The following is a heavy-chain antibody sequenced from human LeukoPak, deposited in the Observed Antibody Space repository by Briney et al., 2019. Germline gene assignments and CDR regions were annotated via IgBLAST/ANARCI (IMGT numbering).Heavy chain of an antibody. CDR3: AKDRAGYSSSWPVDY. CDR2: ISKDGSDK. V-gene: IGHV3-30-3*01. Sequence: GGSLRLSCAASGFTFSDYAMHWVRQAPGKGLEWVAVISKDGSDKYYPGSVRGRFTISRDNSKNTIYLQMDSLRAEDTAVYYCAKDRAGYSSSWPVDYWGQGTLVTVSS. CDR1: GFTFSDYA. D-gene: IGHD6-13*01. J-gene: IGHJ4*02.